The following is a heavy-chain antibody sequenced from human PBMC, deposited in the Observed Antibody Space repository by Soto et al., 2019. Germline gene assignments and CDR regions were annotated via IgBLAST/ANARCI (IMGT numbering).Heavy chain of an antibody. J-gene: IGHJ4*02. CDR1: GGSISSGGYY. CDR2: IYYSGST. CDR3: ARFRKGSSSGLR. D-gene: IGHD6-13*01. V-gene: IGHV4-31*03. Sequence: SETRSLTCTVSGGSISSGGYYWSSIRQHPGKGLEWIGYIYYSGSTYYNPSLKSRVTISVDTSKNQFSLKLSSVTAADTAVYYCARFRKGSSSGLRWGQGTLVTVSS.